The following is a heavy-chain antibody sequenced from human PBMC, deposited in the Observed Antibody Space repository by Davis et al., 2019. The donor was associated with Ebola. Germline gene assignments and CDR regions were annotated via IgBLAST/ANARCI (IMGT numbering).Heavy chain of an antibody. D-gene: IGHD3-10*01. CDR2: INHSGST. CDR3: ARGRLLWFGELFP. J-gene: IGHJ5*02. V-gene: IGHV4-34*01. Sequence: MPSETLSLTCAVYGGPFSGYYWSWIRQPPGKGLEWIGEINHSGSTNYNPSLKSRVTISVDTSKNQFSLKLSSVTAADTAVYYCARGRLLWFGELFPWGQGTLVTVSS. CDR1: GGPFSGYY.